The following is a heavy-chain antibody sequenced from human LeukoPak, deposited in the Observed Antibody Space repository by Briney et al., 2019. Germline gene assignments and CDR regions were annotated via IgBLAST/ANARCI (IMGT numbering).Heavy chain of an antibody. V-gene: IGHV3-74*01. CDR3: ARIRYYDSSGYAN. D-gene: IGHD3-22*01. CDR1: GFTFSSYW. CDR2: INSDGSTT. J-gene: IGHJ4*02. Sequence: GGSLRLSCAASGFTFSSYWMHWVRHAPGKGLVWVSRINSDGSTTSYADSVKGRFTISRDNAKNTLYLQMNSLRAEDTAVYYCARIRYYDSSGYANWGQGTLVTVSS.